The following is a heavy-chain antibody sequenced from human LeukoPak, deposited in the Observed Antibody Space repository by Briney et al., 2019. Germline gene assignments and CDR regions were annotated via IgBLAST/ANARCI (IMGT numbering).Heavy chain of an antibody. D-gene: IGHD2-15*01. CDR2: ISGDGTTT. Sequence: GGSLRLSCAASGFTFSNYFMQWVRQAPGKGLVWVSRISGDGTTTIYADSVKGRFTISRDNAKNTLYLQMNSLRDDDTAVYHCSRRVDSTRWFDPWGQGTLVTVSS. V-gene: IGHV3-74*01. J-gene: IGHJ5*02. CDR3: SRRVDSTRWFDP. CDR1: GFTFSNYF.